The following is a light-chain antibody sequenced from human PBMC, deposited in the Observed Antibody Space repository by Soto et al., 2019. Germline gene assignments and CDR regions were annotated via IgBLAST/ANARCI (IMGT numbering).Light chain of an antibody. V-gene: IGKV1-39*01. CDR3: QQSHSSPRT. CDR2: VAF. Sequence: DIQMTQSPSSLFASVGARVTVTCRASQTTNNFLDWYHQKHGKAPKLVIYVAFSLQSGVPSRFSGCGSWTTFTLAINSVQPEDLGLYYCQQSHSSPRTFGQGTAV. J-gene: IGKJ1*01. CDR1: QTTNNF.